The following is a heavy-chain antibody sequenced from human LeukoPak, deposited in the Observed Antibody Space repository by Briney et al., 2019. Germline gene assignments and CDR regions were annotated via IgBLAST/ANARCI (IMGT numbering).Heavy chain of an antibody. CDR3: TRVLGFGELLTYYYYGMDV. D-gene: IGHD3-10*01. CDR2: IRSKAYGGTT. V-gene: IGHV3-49*04. J-gene: IGHJ6*02. Sequence: GGSLRPSCAASGFTFSSYWMSWVRQAPGKGLEWVGFIRSKAYGGTTEYAASVKGRFTISRDDSKSIAYLQMNSLKTEDTAVYYCTRVLGFGELLTYYYYGMDVWGQGTTVTVSS. CDR1: GFTFSSYW.